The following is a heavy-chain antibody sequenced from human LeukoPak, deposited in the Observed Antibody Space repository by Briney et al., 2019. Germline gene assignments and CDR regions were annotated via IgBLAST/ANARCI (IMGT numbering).Heavy chain of an antibody. CDR3: APFGPVNGSYSVVP. J-gene: IGHJ5*02. V-gene: IGHV1-18*01. CDR2: ISAYNGNT. CDR1: GYTFTSYG. D-gene: IGHD1-26*01. Sequence: GASVKVSCKASGYTFTSYGISWVRQAPGQGLEWMGWISAYNGNTNYAQKLQGRVTMTTDTSTSTAYMELRSLRSDDTAVYYCAPFGPVNGSYSVVPWGQGTLVTVSS.